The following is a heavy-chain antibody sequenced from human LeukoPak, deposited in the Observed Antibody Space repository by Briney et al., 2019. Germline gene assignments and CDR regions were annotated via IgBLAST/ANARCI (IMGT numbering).Heavy chain of an antibody. J-gene: IGHJ3*02. CDR3: AREVDTAMGIDAFDI. Sequence: GGSLRLSGAASGFTFSSYWMHWVRQAPGKGLVWVSRINSDGSSTSYADSVKGRFTISRDNAKNTLYLQMNSLRAEDTAVYYCAREVDTAMGIDAFDIWGQGTMVTVSS. D-gene: IGHD5-18*01. V-gene: IGHV3-74*01. CDR1: GFTFSSYW. CDR2: INSDGSST.